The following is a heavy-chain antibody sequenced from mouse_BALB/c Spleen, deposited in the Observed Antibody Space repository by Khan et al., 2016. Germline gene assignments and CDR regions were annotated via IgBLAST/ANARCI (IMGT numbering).Heavy chain of an antibody. CDR2: IWSDGST. J-gene: IGHJ4*01. Sequence: VQLQESGPGLVAPSQSLSITCTVSGFSLTSYGVHWVRQPPGKGLEWLVVIWSDGSTTYNSALKSRLSISKDNSKSQVFLKMNSLQTDDTAMYDCARRDDGGGAMDYWGQGTSVTVSS. CDR3: ARRDDGGGAMDY. CDR1: GFSLTSYG. D-gene: IGHD2-3*01. V-gene: IGHV2-6*02.